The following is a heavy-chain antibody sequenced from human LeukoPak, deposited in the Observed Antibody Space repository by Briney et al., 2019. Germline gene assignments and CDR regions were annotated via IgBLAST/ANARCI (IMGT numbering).Heavy chain of an antibody. D-gene: IGHD3-16*01. J-gene: IGHJ4*02. CDR2: IRYDGNIQ. V-gene: IGHV3-30*02. CDR1: GFTFDDYG. Sequence: GGSLRLSCAASGFTFDDYGMLWVRQAPDKGLEWVAFIRYDGNIQFYADSVKGRFTISRDNAKNSLYLQMNSLRAEDTAVYYCARDQGGVGYWGQGTLVTVSS. CDR3: ARDQGGVGY.